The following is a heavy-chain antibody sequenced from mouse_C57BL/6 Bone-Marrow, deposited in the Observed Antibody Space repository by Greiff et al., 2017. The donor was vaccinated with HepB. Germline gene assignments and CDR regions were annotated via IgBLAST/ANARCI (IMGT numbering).Heavy chain of an antibody. V-gene: IGHV14-4*01. Sequence: VQLKQSGAELVRPGASVKLSCTASGFNIKDDYMYWVKQRPEQGLEWIGWIDPENGDTEYASKFLGKATITADTSSNTAYLQLSSLTSEDTAVYYCTTQVVAPFAYWGQGTLVTVSA. D-gene: IGHD1-1*01. CDR1: GFNIKDDY. J-gene: IGHJ3*01. CDR2: IDPENGDT. CDR3: TTQVVAPFAY.